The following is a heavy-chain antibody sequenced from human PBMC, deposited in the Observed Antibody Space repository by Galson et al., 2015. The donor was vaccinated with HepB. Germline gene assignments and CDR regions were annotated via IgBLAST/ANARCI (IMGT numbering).Heavy chain of an antibody. CDR1: GFTFSSYR. J-gene: IGHJ4*02. CDR2: IRGTANDI. D-gene: IGHD6-13*01. CDR3: ARDSQQQLVPDY. V-gene: IGHV3-21*04. Sequence: SLRLSCAASGFTFSSYRMNWVRQAPGKGLEWVSFIRGTANDIYYADSVKGRFTISRDNAKNSLYLQMNSLRAEDTAVYYCARDSQQQLVPDYWGQGTLVTVSS.